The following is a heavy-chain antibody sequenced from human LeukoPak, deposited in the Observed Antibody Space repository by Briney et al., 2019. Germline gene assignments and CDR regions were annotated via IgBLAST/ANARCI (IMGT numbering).Heavy chain of an antibody. CDR3: ARPRHREKGLYT. D-gene: IGHD1-1*01. V-gene: IGHV3-21*01. Sequence: SLKGRFTISRDNAKNSLYLQMNSLRAEDTAVYYCARPRHREKGLYTWGQGTLVTVSS. J-gene: IGHJ4*02.